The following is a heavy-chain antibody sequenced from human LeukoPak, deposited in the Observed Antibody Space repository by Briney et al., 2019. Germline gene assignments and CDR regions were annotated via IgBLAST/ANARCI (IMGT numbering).Heavy chain of an antibody. D-gene: IGHD6-6*01. V-gene: IGHV4-34*01. CDR2: INHSGST. Sequence: SETLSLTCAVYGGSFSGYYWSWIRQPPGKGLEWIGEINHSGSTNYNPSLKSRVTISVDTSKNQFSLNLSSVTAADTAVYYCARGVARSSKFHFSYYFDYWGQGTLVTVSS. CDR1: GGSFSGYY. J-gene: IGHJ4*02. CDR3: ARGVARSSKFHFSYYFDY.